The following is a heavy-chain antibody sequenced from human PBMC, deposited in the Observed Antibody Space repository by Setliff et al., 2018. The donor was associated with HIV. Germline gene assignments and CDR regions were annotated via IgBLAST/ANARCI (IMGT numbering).Heavy chain of an antibody. CDR3: ARRMWQQDSKFMYYFDY. Sequence: GESLKISCKGSGYSFTSYWIGWVRQMPGKGLEWMGIIYPGDSGTRYSPSFQGQVTISADKSISTAYLQWSSLKASETAMFYCARRMWQQDSKFMYYFDYWGQGTLVTVSS. J-gene: IGHJ4*02. CDR1: GYSFTSYW. CDR2: IYPGDSGT. D-gene: IGHD6-13*01. V-gene: IGHV5-51*01.